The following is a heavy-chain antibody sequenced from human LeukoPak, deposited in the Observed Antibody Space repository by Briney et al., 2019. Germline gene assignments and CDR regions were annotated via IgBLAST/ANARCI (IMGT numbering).Heavy chain of an antibody. V-gene: IGHV3-66*01. D-gene: IGHD3-22*01. CDR1: GFTVSSNY. J-gene: IGHJ5*02. CDR2: IYSGGST. CDR3: ARGSRRYYDSSGYYSYWFDP. Sequence: GGSLRLSCAASGFTVSSNYMSWVRQAPGKGLEWVSVIYSGGSTYCADSVKGRFTISRDNSKNTLYLQMNSLRAEDTAVYYCARGSRRYYDSSGYYSYWFDPWGQGTLVTVSS.